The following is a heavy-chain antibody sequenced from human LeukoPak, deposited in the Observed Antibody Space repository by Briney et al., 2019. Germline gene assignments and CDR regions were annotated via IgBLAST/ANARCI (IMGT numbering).Heavy chain of an antibody. CDR1: GFTFSAYG. J-gene: IGHJ4*02. CDR2: IRSDGGEK. CDR3: AKEFVRSYYYVFDY. Sequence: GGSLRLSCAASGFTFSAYGIHWVRQAPGKGLEWVSFIRSDGGEKHYADSVNGRFTMSRDNSKNTIYLQMDSLRHDDTAVYFCAKEFVRSYYYVFDYWGQGALVTVSS. V-gene: IGHV3-30*02. D-gene: IGHD3-10*02.